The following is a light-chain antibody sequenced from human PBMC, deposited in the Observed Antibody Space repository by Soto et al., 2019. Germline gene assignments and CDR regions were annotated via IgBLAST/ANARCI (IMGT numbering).Light chain of an antibody. Sequence: QSALTQPASVSGSPGQSITISCTGTTSDVGAYNYVSWYQQHPGKAPKLMIYEVTNRPSGVSDRFSGSKSGNTASLTISGLQAEGEADYYCTSYTVTSTWVFGGGTKVTVL. J-gene: IGLJ3*02. V-gene: IGLV2-14*01. CDR3: TSYTVTSTWV. CDR1: TSDVGAYNY. CDR2: EVT.